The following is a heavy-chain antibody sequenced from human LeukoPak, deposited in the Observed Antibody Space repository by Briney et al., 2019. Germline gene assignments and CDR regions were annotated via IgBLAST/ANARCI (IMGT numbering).Heavy chain of an antibody. CDR2: IWYDGSNK. Sequence: GRSLRLSCAASGFTFSSYGMHWVRQAPGKGLEWVAVIWYDGSNKYYADSVKGRFTISRDNSKNTLYLQMNSLRAEDTAVYYCARRTVYYDFWSGYDYWGQGTLVTVSS. D-gene: IGHD3-3*01. V-gene: IGHV3-33*01. J-gene: IGHJ4*02. CDR1: GFTFSSYG. CDR3: ARRTVYYDFWSGYDY.